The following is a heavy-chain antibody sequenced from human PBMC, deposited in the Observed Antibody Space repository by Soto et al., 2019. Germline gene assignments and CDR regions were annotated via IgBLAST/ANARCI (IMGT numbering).Heavy chain of an antibody. J-gene: IGHJ4*02. CDR1: GYTFTGYY. CDR3: AREKVPMIVVVITDRRFDY. CDR2: INPNSGGT. D-gene: IGHD3-22*01. V-gene: IGHV1-2*02. Sequence: GASVKVSCKASGYTFTGYYMHWVRQAPGQGLEWMGWINPNSGGTNYAQKFQGRVTMTRDTSISTAYMELSRLRSDDTAVYYCAREKVPMIVVVITDRRFDYWGQGTMFTFCS.